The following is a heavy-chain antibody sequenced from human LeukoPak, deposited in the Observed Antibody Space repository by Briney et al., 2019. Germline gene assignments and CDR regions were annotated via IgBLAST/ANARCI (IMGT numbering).Heavy chain of an antibody. V-gene: IGHV3-30*18. D-gene: IGHD3-3*01. CDR3: AKEAVRFSYYFDY. Sequence: GGSLRLSCAASGFTFSSYGMHWVRQAPGRGLEWVAVISYDGSNKYYADSVKGRFTISRDSSKNTLYLQMNSLRAEDTAVYYCAKEAVRFSYYFDYWGQGTLVTVSS. J-gene: IGHJ4*02. CDR2: ISYDGSNK. CDR1: GFTFSSYG.